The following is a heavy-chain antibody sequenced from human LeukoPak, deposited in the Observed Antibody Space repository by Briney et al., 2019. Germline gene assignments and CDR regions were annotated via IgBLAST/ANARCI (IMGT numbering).Heavy chain of an antibody. CDR3: AKGGKWDLPPFDY. D-gene: IGHD1-26*01. CDR2: ISGGGGST. V-gene: IGHV3-23*01. CDR1: GFTFTSYS. Sequence: GGSLRLSCAASGFTFTSYSMNWVRQAPGKGLEWVSTISGGGGSTYYADSVKGRFTISRDNSKNTLYLQVNSLRSEATAGYYCAKGGKWDLPPFDYWGQELWSPSPQ. J-gene: IGHJ4*01.